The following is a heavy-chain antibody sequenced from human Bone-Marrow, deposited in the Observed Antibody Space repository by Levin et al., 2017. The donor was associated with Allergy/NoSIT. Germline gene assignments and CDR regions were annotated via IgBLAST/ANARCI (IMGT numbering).Heavy chain of an antibody. J-gene: IGHJ3*02. CDR2: IRQDGNEK. V-gene: IGHV3-7*01. Sequence: LGESLKISCAASGFTFSSYWMSWVRQAPGTGLEWVANIRQDGNEKYYVDSVKGRFTVSRDNAMNSLYLQMNSLRAEDTAVYYCARDDNYGISTNYYDAFSIWGQGTMVTVSS. D-gene: IGHD2-2*01. CDR3: ARDDNYGISTNYYDAFSI. CDR1: GFTFSSYW.